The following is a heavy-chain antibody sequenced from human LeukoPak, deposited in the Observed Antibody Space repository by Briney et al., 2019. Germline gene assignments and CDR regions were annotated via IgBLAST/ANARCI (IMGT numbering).Heavy chain of an antibody. Sequence: AASVTVSCKASGYTFTSYGISWVRQAPGQGLEWMGWISAYNGNTNYAQKLQGRVTMTTDTSTSTAYMELRSLRSDDTAVYYCAREESWDSSGWLGYYYYGMDVWGQGTTVTVSS. D-gene: IGHD6-19*01. V-gene: IGHV1-18*01. J-gene: IGHJ6*02. CDR1: GYTFTSYG. CDR3: AREESWDSSGWLGYYYYGMDV. CDR2: ISAYNGNT.